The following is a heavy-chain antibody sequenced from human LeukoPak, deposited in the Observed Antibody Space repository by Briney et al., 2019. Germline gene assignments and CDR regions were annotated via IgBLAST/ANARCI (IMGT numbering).Heavy chain of an antibody. CDR2: INWNGGST. D-gene: IGHD3-22*01. J-gene: IGHJ4*02. CDR1: GFTFDDYG. CDR3: ARDRSYYDSSGYYWSYFDY. Sequence: GGSLRLSCAASGFTFDDYGMSWVRQAPGKGLEWVSGINWNGGSTGYADSVKGRFTISRDNAKNSLYLQMNSLRAEDTALYYCARDRSYYDSSGYYWSYFDYWGQGTLVTVSS. V-gene: IGHV3-20*04.